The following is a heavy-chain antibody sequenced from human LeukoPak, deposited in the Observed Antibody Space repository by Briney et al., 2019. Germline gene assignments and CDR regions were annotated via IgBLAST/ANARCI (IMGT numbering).Heavy chain of an antibody. CDR3: ARDPDFWSGYYLPRGYYYGMDV. J-gene: IGHJ6*02. CDR1: GFTFSTYS. CDR2: ISSSGSYI. D-gene: IGHD3-3*01. V-gene: IGHV3-21*01. Sequence: SGGSLRLSCAASGFTFSTYSMHWVRQAQGKGLEWVSFISSSGSYIYYADSMKGRFTISRDNAKNSLYLQMNSLRAEDTAVYYCARDPDFWSGYYLPRGYYYGMDVWGQGTTVTVSS.